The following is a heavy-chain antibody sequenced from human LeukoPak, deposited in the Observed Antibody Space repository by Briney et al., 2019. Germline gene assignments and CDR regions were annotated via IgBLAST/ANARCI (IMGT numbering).Heavy chain of an antibody. D-gene: IGHD4-17*01. Sequence: GASVKVSCKAFGYTFTSYIMQWVRQAPGQGLEWMGGIIPIFGTANYAQKFQGRVTITADESTSTAYMELSSLRSEDTAVYYCARVSADDYGDYDKWFDPWGQGTLVTVSS. CDR3: ARVSADDYGDYDKWFDP. CDR1: GYTFTSYI. J-gene: IGHJ5*02. V-gene: IGHV1-69*13. CDR2: IIPIFGTA.